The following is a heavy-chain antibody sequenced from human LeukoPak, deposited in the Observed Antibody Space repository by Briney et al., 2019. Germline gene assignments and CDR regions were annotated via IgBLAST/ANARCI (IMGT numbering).Heavy chain of an antibody. CDR1: GGSISSGDYY. D-gene: IGHD3-22*01. Sequence: TSQTLSLTCTVSGGSISSGDYYWSWIRQPPGKGLEWIAYMYYSGSTYYNPSLKSRVTMSADPSKNQLSLKLSSVTAADTAVYYCAISYYYDSRIDPWGQGILVTVSS. V-gene: IGHV4-30-4*01. CDR2: MYYSGST. CDR3: AISYYYDSRIDP. J-gene: IGHJ5*02.